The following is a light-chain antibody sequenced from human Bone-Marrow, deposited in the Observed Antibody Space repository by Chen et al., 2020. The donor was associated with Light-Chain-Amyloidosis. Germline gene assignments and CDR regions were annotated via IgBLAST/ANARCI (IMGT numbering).Light chain of an antibody. CDR2: EGS. CDR1: SRDVATYKF. V-gene: IGLV2-23*01. CDR3: LSYAGSFTFV. Sequence: QSALTQPASVSGSPGQSITISCTASSRDVATYKFVSWYQKHLGKAPKFIIYEGSKRPSGVSDRFSGSKSGKTASLTISGLQADDEADYYCLSYAGSFTFVFGTGTKVTVL. J-gene: IGLJ1*01.